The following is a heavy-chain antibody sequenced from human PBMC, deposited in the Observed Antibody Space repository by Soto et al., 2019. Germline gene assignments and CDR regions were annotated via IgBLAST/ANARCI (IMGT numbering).Heavy chain of an antibody. Sequence: PGGSPSLSCAASGCTFSSYLMHLVRQARGPGLEWVALIWFDGSDKYYTESVKGRFTISRDNSKSTLYLQMNSLRAEDTAVYYCARLYCSASSCYSVGAFDIRGQGSMVTVSS. CDR2: IWFDGSDK. D-gene: IGHD2-15*01. J-gene: IGHJ3*02. CDR1: GCTFSSYL. V-gene: IGHV3-33*01. CDR3: ARLYCSASSCYSVGAFDI.